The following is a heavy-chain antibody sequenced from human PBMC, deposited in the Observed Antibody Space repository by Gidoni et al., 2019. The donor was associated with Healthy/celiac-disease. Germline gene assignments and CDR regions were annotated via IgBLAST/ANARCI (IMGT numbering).Heavy chain of an antibody. D-gene: IGHD3-22*01. CDR1: GFTFSSYA. Sequence: QVQLVESGGGVVQPGRSLRLSCSASGFTFSSYARHWVRQAPGKGLEWVAVISYDGSNKYYADSVKGRFTISRDNSKNTLYLQMNSLRAEDTAVYYWAKWGPLYDSSGIDYYFDYWGQGTLVTVSS. J-gene: IGHJ4*02. V-gene: IGHV3-30*18. CDR2: ISYDGSNK. CDR3: AKWGPLYDSSGIDYYFDY.